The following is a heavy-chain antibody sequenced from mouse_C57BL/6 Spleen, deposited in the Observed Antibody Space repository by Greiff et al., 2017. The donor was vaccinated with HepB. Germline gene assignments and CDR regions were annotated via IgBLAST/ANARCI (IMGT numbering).Heavy chain of an antibody. J-gene: IGHJ2*01. CDR3: TRRENDYDDY. CDR2: IDPETGGT. D-gene: IGHD2-4*01. V-gene: IGHV1-15*01. Sequence: QVHVKQSGAELVRPGASVTLSCKASGYTFTDYEMHWVKQTPVHGLEWIGAIDPETGGTAYNQKFKGKAILTADKSSSTAYMELRSLTSEDSAVYYCTRRENDYDDYWGQGTTLTVSS. CDR1: GYTFTDYE.